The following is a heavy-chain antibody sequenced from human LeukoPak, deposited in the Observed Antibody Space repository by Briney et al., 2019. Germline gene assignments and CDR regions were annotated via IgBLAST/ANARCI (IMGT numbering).Heavy chain of an antibody. CDR3: ARQRGYRMTKDGFDV. J-gene: IGHJ3*01. D-gene: IGHD2-2*03. V-gene: IGHV5-51*01. Sequence: GESLKISCKASGYSFSDYWIGWVRHMPGKGLEWMTIIYPGDSETRYSPSLRGQVTISADKSINTVYLQWNSLKASDTAMYYCARQRGYRMTKDGFDVWGQGTMITVSS. CDR2: IYPGDSET. CDR1: GYSFSDYW.